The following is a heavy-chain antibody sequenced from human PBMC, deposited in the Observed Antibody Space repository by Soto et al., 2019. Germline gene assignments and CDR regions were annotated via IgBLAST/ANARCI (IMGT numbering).Heavy chain of an antibody. CDR3: AKDRGSSSGWTFDY. J-gene: IGHJ4*02. D-gene: IGHD6-19*01. Sequence: QVQLVESGGGVVQPGRSLRLSCAASGFTFSSYGMHWVRQAPGKGLEWVAVISYDGSNKYYADSVKGRFTISRDNSKNTLYLQMNRLRAEDTAVYYCAKDRGSSSGWTFDYWGQGTLVTVSS. CDR1: GFTFSSYG. V-gene: IGHV3-30*18. CDR2: ISYDGSNK.